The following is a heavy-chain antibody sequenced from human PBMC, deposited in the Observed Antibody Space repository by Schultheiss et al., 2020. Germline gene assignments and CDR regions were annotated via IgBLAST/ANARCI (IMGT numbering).Heavy chain of an antibody. CDR2: ISGSGGST. CDR3: AKEAVPAAMLLRFLEWLLYRYYYGMDV. CDR1: GFTFSSYA. D-gene: IGHD3-3*01. J-gene: IGHJ6*04. V-gene: IGHV3-23*01. Sequence: GGSLRLSCAASGFTFSSYAMSWVRQAPGKGLEWVSAISGSGGSTYYADSVKGRFTISRDNSKNTLYLQMNSLRAEDTAVYYCAKEAVPAAMLLRFLEWLLYRYYYGMDVWGKGATVTVSS.